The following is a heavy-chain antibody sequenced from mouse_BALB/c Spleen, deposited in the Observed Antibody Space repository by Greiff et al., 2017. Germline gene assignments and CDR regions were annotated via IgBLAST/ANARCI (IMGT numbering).Heavy chain of an antibody. CDR2: ISDGGSYT. J-gene: IGHJ3*01. Sequence: VESGGGLVKPGGSLKLSCAASGFTFSDYYMYWVRQTPEKRLEWVATISDGGSYTYYPDSVKGRFTISRDNAKNNLYLQMSSLKSEDTAMYYCARGGGLRAWFAYWGQGTLVTVSA. CDR3: ARGGGLRAWFAY. CDR1: GFTFSDYY. D-gene: IGHD2-4*01. V-gene: IGHV5-4*02.